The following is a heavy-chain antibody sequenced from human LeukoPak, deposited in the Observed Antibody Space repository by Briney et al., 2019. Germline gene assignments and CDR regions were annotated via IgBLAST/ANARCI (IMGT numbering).Heavy chain of an antibody. D-gene: IGHD3-3*01. V-gene: IGHV4-39*01. CDR2: IYYSGST. Sequence: SETLSLTCTVSGGSISSSSYYWGWIRQPPGKGLEWIGSIYYSGSTYYNPSLKSRVTISVDTSKNQFSLKLSSVTAADTAVYYCARHQGSRAWSGYYLYYFDDWGQGTLVTVSS. J-gene: IGHJ4*02. CDR3: ARHQGSRAWSGYYLYYFDD. CDR1: GGSISSSSYY.